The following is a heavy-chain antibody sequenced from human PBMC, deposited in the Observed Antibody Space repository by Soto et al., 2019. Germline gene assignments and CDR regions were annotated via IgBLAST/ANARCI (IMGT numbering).Heavy chain of an antibody. D-gene: IGHD6-19*01. CDR2: IYSSGST. CDR3: ARNRAVAGCDY. J-gene: IGHJ4*02. V-gene: IGHV4-59*01. CDR1: GGSMSTYY. Sequence: PSETLSLTCTVSGGSMSTYYWSWIRQSPGKGLEWIGYIYSSGSTNYNPSLKSRVSISVDTSKNQFSLRLSSVTAADTAVYYCARNRAVAGCDYWGQGTLVTVSS.